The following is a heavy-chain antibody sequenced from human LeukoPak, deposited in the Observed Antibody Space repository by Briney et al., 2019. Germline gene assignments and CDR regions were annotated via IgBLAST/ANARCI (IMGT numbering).Heavy chain of an antibody. CDR2: IISIFGTA. Sequence: SVKVSCKASGGTFSSYAISWVRQAPGQGLEWMGGIISIFGTANYAQKFQGRVTITADESTSTAYMELSSLRSEDTAVYYCARDHLDGVYDSSGYYYNYAFDIWGQGTMVTVSS. D-gene: IGHD3-22*01. CDR3: ARDHLDGVYDSSGYYYNYAFDI. V-gene: IGHV1-69*13. J-gene: IGHJ3*02. CDR1: GGTFSSYA.